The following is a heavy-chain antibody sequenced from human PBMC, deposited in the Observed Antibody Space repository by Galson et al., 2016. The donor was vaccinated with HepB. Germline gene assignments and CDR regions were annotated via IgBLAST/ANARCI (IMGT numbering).Heavy chain of an antibody. V-gene: IGHV1-18*04. CDR2: ISGYNGYT. CDR1: GYTFTSYG. J-gene: IGHJ5*01. CDR3: ARSGDGNWFES. D-gene: IGHD2-21*02. Sequence: SVKVSCKASGYTFTSYGIGWVRQAPGQGLEWMGWISGYNGYTDSAKRLQGRVTMTTDTSTSTAYMELSSLKSDDTAVYYGARSGDGNWFESWGQGTLVTVSS.